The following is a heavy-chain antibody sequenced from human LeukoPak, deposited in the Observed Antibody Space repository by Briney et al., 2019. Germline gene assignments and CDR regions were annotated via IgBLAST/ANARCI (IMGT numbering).Heavy chain of an antibody. J-gene: IGHJ4*02. V-gene: IGHV1-2*02. Sequence: ASVKVSCKASGYTFTGYYMHWVRQAPGQGLEWMGWINPNSGGTNYAQKFEGRVTMTRDTSISTAYMELSRLRYDDTAVYYCARVYYDSSGYLDYWGQGTLVTVSS. CDR3: ARVYYDSSGYLDY. D-gene: IGHD3-22*01. CDR2: INPNSGGT. CDR1: GYTFTGYY.